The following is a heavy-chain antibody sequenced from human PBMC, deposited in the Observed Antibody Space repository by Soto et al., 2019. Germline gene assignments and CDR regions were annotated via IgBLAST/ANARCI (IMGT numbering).Heavy chain of an antibody. J-gene: IGHJ5*02. CDR2: ISGSGGST. CDR1: GFTFSSYA. CDR3: YPSGGVATTP. D-gene: IGHD5-12*01. Sequence: EVQLLESGGGLVQPGGSLRLSCAASGFTFSSYAMSWVRQAPGKGLEWVSAISGSGGSTYYADSVKGRFTISRDNSKNTMYLKMNSLRAEDTAVYYCYPSGGVATTPWGQGTLVTVST. V-gene: IGHV3-23*01.